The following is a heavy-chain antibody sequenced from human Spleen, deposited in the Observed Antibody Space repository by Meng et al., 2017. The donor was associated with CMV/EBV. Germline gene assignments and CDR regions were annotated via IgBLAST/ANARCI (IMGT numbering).Heavy chain of an antibody. CDR1: GFTFSSYA. CDR3: ARESLTLAFDY. V-gene: IGHV3-30-3*01. Sequence: VQLXXXXXGLVXPXXXRSLSCAASGFTFSSYAMHWVRQAPGKGLEWVAVISYDGSNKYYADSVKGRFTISRDNSKNTLYLQMNSLRAEDTAVYYCARESLTLAFDYWGQGTLVTVSS. J-gene: IGHJ4*02. CDR2: ISYDGSNK.